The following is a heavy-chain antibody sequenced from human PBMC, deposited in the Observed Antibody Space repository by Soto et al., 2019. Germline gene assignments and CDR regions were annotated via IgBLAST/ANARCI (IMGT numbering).Heavy chain of an antibody. Sequence: LRLSCAASGFTFSDYWMSWVRQAPGKGPEWVANIKFDGSEKQYVDSVKGRFSISRDNSRNSLFLQMNSPRAGDTAVYYCVKDGGYCSSTTCYSPRNHYFDSWGQGTLVTVSS. CDR2: IKFDGSEK. CDR1: GFTFSDYW. D-gene: IGHD2-2*01. J-gene: IGHJ4*02. CDR3: VKDGGYCSSTTCYSPRNHYFDS. V-gene: IGHV3-7*03.